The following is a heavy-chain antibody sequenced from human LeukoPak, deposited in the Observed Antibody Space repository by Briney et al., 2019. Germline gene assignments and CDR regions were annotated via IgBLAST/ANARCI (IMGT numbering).Heavy chain of an antibody. V-gene: IGHV3-48*03. CDR1: GFTFSSYE. CDR2: ISSSGSTI. Sequence: PGGSLRLSCAASGFTFSSYEMNWVRQAPGKRLEWVSYISSSGSTIYYADSVKGRFTISRDNAKNSLYLQMNSLRAEDTAVYYCGRVNHYRSGSSPGGFDYCGQGTLVTVSS. J-gene: IGHJ4*02. CDR3: GRVNHYRSGSSPGGFDY. D-gene: IGHD3-10*01.